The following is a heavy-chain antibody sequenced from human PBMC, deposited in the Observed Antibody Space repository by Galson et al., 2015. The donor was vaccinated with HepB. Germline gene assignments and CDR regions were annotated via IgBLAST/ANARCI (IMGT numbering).Heavy chain of an antibody. D-gene: IGHD2-2*01. V-gene: IGHV3-66*01. Sequence: SLRLSCAASGFTVSSNYMSWVRQAPGKGLEWVSVIYSGGSTYYADSVKGRFTISRDNSKNTLYLQMNSLRAEDTAVYYCASSPEVTNFDYWGQGTLVTVSS. CDR2: IYSGGST. CDR3: ASSPEVTNFDY. CDR1: GFTVSSNY. J-gene: IGHJ4*02.